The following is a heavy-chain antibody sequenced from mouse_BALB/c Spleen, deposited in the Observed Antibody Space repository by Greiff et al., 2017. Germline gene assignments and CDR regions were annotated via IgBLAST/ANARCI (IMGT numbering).Heavy chain of an antibody. V-gene: IGHV1-20*02. J-gene: IGHJ2*01. D-gene: IGHD2-4*01. CDR2: INPYNGDT. CDR1: GYSFTGYF. CDR3: ARGDYDGLGY. Sequence: VQLKESGPELVKPGASVKISCKASGYSFTGYFMNWVMQSHGKSLEWIGRINPYNGDTFYNQKFKGKATLTVDKSSSTAHMELRSLASEDSAVYYCARGDYDGLGYWGQGTTLTVSS.